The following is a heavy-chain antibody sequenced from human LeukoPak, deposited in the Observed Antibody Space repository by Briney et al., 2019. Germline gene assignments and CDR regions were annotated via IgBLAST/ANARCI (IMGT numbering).Heavy chain of an antibody. CDR2: ISSSSSYI. Sequence: PGGSLRLSCAASGFTFSSYSMNWVRQAPGKGLEWVSSISSSSSYIYYAASMKGRFTISRDNAKNSLYLQMNSLRAEDTAVYYCAREQLWLTNDAFDIWGQGTMVTVSS. J-gene: IGHJ3*02. CDR1: GFTFSSYS. CDR3: AREQLWLTNDAFDI. D-gene: IGHD5-18*01. V-gene: IGHV3-21*01.